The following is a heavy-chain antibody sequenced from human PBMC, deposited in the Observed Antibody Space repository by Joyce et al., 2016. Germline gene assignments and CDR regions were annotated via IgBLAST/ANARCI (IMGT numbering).Heavy chain of an antibody. Sequence: QVTLKESGPTLVKPTQTLTLTCTFSGFSLSTSGVGVGWIRQPPGKALKWLALSYWDDEKRYSSSLKNRLNNTKDTSKMQVVLTLTNMDPVYTAACYCALVPATDRYYGMDVWGQGAPVTVSS. CDR1: GFSLSTSGVG. CDR3: ALVPATDRYYGMDV. CDR2: SYWDDEK. V-gene: IGHV2-5*02. J-gene: IGHJ6*02. D-gene: IGHD6-25*01.